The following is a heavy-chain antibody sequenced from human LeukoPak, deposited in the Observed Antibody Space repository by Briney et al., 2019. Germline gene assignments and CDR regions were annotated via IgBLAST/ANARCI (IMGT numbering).Heavy chain of an antibody. J-gene: IGHJ4*02. V-gene: IGHV4-39*07. D-gene: IGHD1-1*01. CDR3: TREHAGTTVDY. Sequence: SSETLSLTCTVSGGSISNSSYYWGWIRQPPGKGLEWIGSIYYSGSTYYNPSLKSRVTISVDTSKNQFSLKLSSVTAADTAVYYCTREHAGTTVDYWGQGTLVTVSS. CDR2: IYYSGST. CDR1: GGSISNSSYY.